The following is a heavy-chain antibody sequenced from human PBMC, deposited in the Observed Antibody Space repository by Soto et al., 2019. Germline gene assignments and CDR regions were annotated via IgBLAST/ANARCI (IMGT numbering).Heavy chain of an antibody. CDR1: GGSITGYY. CDR2: IHYSGST. CDR3: ARHSYYSNPLRFDP. Sequence: QEQLQESGPGLVQPSETLSLTCTVSGGSITGYYWSWIRQPPGKGPEWIGNIHYSGSTNYNPSLKSRVTISVDTSKNQFSLRLSSVTAAETAVYYCARHSYYSNPLRFDPWGQGTLVTVSS. D-gene: IGHD4-4*01. J-gene: IGHJ5*02. V-gene: IGHV4-59*08.